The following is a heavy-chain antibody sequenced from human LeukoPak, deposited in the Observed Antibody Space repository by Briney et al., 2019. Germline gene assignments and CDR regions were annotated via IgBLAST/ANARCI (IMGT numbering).Heavy chain of an antibody. CDR2: IRGRGGST. Sequence: GWSLRLSCAASGFTFRSYAMSWVRPAPGQGLEWVSSIRGRGGSTYYADSVKGRFTISRDNSKNTLYLQMNSLRAEDTAVYYCAKDHPRSDYGDYAGYFDYWGQGTLVTVSS. J-gene: IGHJ4*02. D-gene: IGHD4-17*01. V-gene: IGHV3-23*01. CDR1: GFTFRSYA. CDR3: AKDHPRSDYGDYAGYFDY.